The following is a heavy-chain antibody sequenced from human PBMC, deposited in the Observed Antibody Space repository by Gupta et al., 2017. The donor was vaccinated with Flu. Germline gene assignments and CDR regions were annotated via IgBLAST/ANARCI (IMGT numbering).Heavy chain of an antibody. CDR3: TVAVAGTEFDY. J-gene: IGHJ4*02. CDR2: IRSKAYGGTT. V-gene: IGHV3-49*04. D-gene: IGHD6-19*01. CDR1: GFTFGDYA. Sequence: EVQLVESGGGLVQPGRSLRLSCTASGFTFGDYAMSWVRQAPGKGLEWVGFIRSKAYGGTTEYAASVKGRFTISRDDSKSIAYLQMNSLKTEDTAVYYCTVAVAGTEFDYWGQGTLVTVSS.